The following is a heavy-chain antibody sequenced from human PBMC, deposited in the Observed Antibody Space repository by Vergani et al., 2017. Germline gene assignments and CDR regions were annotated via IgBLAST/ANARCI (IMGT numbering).Heavy chain of an antibody. CDR3: AAGREQRLAAGRFDY. Sequence: QVQLVQSGAEVKKPGSSVKVSCKASGGTFSSYAISWVRQAPGQGLEWMGGIIPIFGTANYAQKIQGRVTITADESTRTAYMELSSLRAEATAVSYCAAGREQRLAAGRFDYWGQGTLVTVSS. CDR1: GGTFSSYA. V-gene: IGHV1-69*01. D-gene: IGHD6-25*01. CDR2: IIPIFGTA. J-gene: IGHJ4*02.